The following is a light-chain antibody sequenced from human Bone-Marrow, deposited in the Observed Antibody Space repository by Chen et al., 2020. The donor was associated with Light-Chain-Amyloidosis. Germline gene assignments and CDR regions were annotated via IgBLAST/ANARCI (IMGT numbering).Light chain of an antibody. CDR1: QTISSNY. J-gene: IGKJ4*01. CDR2: GSS. CDR3: QQYGTSPLT. Sequence: DIVLTQPPGTLSLSPGEGANLSCRASQTISSNYLTWYQQKFGQAPRLLIYGSSSRATGIPDRFTGSGSGTDFTLTINRLEPEDFAMYYCQQYGTSPLTLGGGTKVEIK. V-gene: IGKV3-20*01.